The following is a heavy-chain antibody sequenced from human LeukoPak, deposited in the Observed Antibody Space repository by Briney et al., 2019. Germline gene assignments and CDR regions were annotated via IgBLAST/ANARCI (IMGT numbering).Heavy chain of an antibody. Sequence: GGCLRLSCTPSGFTFADFEMSWVRQSPGKGLEWGGFIRTKAFGATTVYAASVKGRFTISRDDSKSVAYLQMNSLKTEDTALYYCTRNLYSSSLIVDWGQGTTVTVSS. V-gene: IGHV3-49*04. CDR3: TRNLYSSSLIVD. CDR1: GFTFADFE. CDR2: IRTKAFGATT. J-gene: IGHJ6*02. D-gene: IGHD6-13*01.